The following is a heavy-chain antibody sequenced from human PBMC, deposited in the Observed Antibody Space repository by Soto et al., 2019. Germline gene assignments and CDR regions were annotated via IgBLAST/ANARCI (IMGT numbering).Heavy chain of an antibody. J-gene: IGHJ3*02. V-gene: IGHV1-69*13. CDR2: IIPIFGTA. Sequence: SVKVSCKASGGTFSSYAISWVRQAPGQGLEWMGGIIPIFGTANYAQKFQGRVTITEDESTSTAYMELSSLRSEDTAVYYCAGSGRSGGPPGRLNDAFDIWGQGTMVTVSS. D-gene: IGHD2-15*01. CDR1: GGTFSSYA. CDR3: AGSGRSGGPPGRLNDAFDI.